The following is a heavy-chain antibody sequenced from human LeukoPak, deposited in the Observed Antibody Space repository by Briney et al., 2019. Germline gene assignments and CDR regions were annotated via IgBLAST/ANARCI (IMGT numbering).Heavy chain of an antibody. V-gene: IGHV3-48*01. CDR2: ISSSSSAI. CDR3: AKDDSSGLVSLGTFQR. J-gene: IGHJ1*01. D-gene: IGHD6-19*01. CDR1: GFTFSSYS. Sequence: PRGSLRLSCAASGFTFSSYSMNWVRQAPGKGLEWVSYISSSSSAIYYADSVKGRFTISRDNAKNSLYLQMNSLRAEDTAVYFCAKDDSSGLVSLGTFQRWGQGTLVSVSS.